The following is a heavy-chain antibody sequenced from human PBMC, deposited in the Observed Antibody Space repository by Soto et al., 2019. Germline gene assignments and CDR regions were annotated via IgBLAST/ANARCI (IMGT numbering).Heavy chain of an antibody. V-gene: IGHV1-2*02. CDR3: AAPQTYYDSSGYLYY. J-gene: IGHJ4*02. CDR1: GYTFTSYG. CDR2: INPNSRGT. Sequence: ASVKVSCKASGYTFTSYGISWVRQAPVQGLEWMGWINPNSRGTNYAQKFQGRVTMTRDTSISTAYMELSRLRSDDTAVYYCAAPQTYYDSSGYLYYWCQGTLVTVAS. D-gene: IGHD3-22*01.